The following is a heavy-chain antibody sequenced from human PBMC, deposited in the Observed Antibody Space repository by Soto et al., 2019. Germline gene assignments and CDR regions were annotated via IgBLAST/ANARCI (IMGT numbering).Heavy chain of an antibody. D-gene: IGHD2-2*01. V-gene: IGHV5-51*01. Sequence: GESLKISCKGSGYSFTSYWIGWVRQMPGKGLEWMGIIYPGDSDTRYSPSFQGQVTISADKSISTAYLQLSSLKASDTAMYYCASLLNDIVVVPAAPRGYFQHWGQGTLVTVSS. CDR2: IYPGDSDT. J-gene: IGHJ1*01. CDR3: ASLLNDIVVVPAAPRGYFQH. CDR1: GYSFTSYW.